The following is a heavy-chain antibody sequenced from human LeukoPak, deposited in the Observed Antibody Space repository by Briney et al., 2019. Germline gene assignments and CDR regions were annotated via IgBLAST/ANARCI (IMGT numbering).Heavy chain of an antibody. CDR1: GYTFTSYY. D-gene: IGHD1-26*01. CDR2: INPSGGST. V-gene: IGHV1-46*01. CDR3: ARGGVVSGSYPTGFDP. J-gene: IGHJ5*02. Sequence: ASVKVSCKASGYTFTSYYMHWVRQAPGQGLEWMGIINPSGGSTSYAQKFQGRVTMTRDMSTSTVYMELSSLRSEDTAVYYCARGGVVSGSYPTGFDPWGQGTLVTVSS.